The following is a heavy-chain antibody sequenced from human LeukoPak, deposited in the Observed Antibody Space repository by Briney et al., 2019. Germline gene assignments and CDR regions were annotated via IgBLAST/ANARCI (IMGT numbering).Heavy chain of an antibody. J-gene: IGHJ6*02. D-gene: IGHD3-10*01. Sequence: KPSETLSLTCAVYGGSFSGYYWSWIRQPPGKGLEWIGEINHSGSTNYNPSLKSRVTISVDTSKNQFSLKLSSVTAADTAVYYCARDNHYYGSGSYPPAYYYYYGMDVWGQGTTVTVSS. CDR1: GGSFSGYY. CDR3: ARDNHYYGSGSYPPAYYYYYGMDV. CDR2: INHSGST. V-gene: IGHV4-34*01.